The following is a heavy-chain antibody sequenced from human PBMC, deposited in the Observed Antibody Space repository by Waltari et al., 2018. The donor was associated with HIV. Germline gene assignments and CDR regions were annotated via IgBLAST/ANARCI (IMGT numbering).Heavy chain of an antibody. CDR2: INRDGSTI. Sequence: EVQLVESGGGLVQPGGSLRLSCSASVSTFSSYWMPWVRQAPGKGLVWVSGINRDGSTIRYADSVKGRFTISRDNAKNTLYLQMNSLRAEDTALYYCARGQYYSMDVWGQGTTVTVSS. CDR1: VSTFSSYW. CDR3: ARGQYYSMDV. J-gene: IGHJ6*02. V-gene: IGHV3-74*01. D-gene: IGHD3-10*01.